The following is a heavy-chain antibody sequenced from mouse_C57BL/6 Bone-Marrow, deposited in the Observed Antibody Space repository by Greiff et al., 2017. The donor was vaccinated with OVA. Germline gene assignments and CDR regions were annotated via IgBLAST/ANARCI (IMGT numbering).Heavy chain of an antibody. V-gene: IGHV5-2*03. Sequence: DVKLVESGGGLVQPGESLKLSCASNDYEFPSPDMSWVRKTPEKRLELVAAIISDGGSTYYPDTMTIRFNISTDKTKKTLYLQMSRQRSQDKGVCYCARHDYDEGAYWGQGTLVTVSA. J-gene: IGHJ3*01. CDR2: IISDGGST. CDR3: ARHDYDEGAY. D-gene: IGHD2-4*01. CDR1: DYEFPSPD.